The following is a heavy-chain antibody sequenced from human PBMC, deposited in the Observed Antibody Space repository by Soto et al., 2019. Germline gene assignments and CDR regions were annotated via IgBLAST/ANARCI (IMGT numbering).Heavy chain of an antibody. CDR2: IYPGDSDT. V-gene: IGHV5-51*01. D-gene: IGHD3-22*01. CDR3: ARHGSYYDSSGYYLALDY. CDR1: GYSFTSYW. Sequence: EVQLVQSGAEVKKPGESLKISCKGSGYSFTSYWIGWVRQMPGKGLEWMGIIYPGDSDTRYSPSFQGQVTISADKSISTAYLQWSSLKASDTAMYYCARHGSYYDSSGYYLALDYWGQGTLVTVSS. J-gene: IGHJ4*02.